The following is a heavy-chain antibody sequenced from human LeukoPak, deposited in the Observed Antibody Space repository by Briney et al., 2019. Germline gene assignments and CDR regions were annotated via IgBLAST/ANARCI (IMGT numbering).Heavy chain of an antibody. CDR3: ARRGGMITFGGVIVPYYFDY. V-gene: IGHV4-39*01. CDR2: IYYSGST. J-gene: IGHJ4*02. Sequence: SETLSLTCTVSGDSISSSSYYWGWIRQPPGKGLEWIGSIYYSGSTYYNPSLKSRVTISVDTSKNQSSLKLSSVTAADTAVYYCARRGGMITFGGVIVPYYFDYWGQGTLVTVSS. D-gene: IGHD3-16*02. CDR1: GDSISSSSYY.